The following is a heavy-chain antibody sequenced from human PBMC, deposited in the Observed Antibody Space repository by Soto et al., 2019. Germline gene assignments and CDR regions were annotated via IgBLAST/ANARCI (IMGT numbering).Heavy chain of an antibody. Sequence: GGSLRLSCAASGFTFSGSAMHWVRQASGKGLEWVGRIRSKANSYATAYAASVKGRFTISRDDSKNTAYLQMNSLKTEDTAVYYCTRLGIYVVPAAPKQYGPYDYYYGMDVWGQGSTVSVSS. D-gene: IGHD2-2*01. V-gene: IGHV3-73*01. CDR2: IRSKANSYAT. CDR1: GFTFSGSA. J-gene: IGHJ6*02. CDR3: TRLGIYVVPAAPKQYGPYDYYYGMDV.